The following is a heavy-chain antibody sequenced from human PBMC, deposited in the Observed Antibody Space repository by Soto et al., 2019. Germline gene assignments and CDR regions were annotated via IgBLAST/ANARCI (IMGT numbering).Heavy chain of an antibody. J-gene: IGHJ6*02. CDR3: ARDLYSSSWYRTIYGMDV. D-gene: IGHD6-13*01. CDR1: GFTFSSYS. CDR2: ISSSSSYI. Sequence: EVQLVESGGGLVKPGGSLRLSCAASGFTFSSYSMNWVRQAPGKGLEWVSSISSSSSYIYYADSVKGRFTISRDNAKNSRYLQMNRLRAEDTAVYYCARDLYSSSWYRTIYGMDVWGQGTTVTVSS. V-gene: IGHV3-21*01.